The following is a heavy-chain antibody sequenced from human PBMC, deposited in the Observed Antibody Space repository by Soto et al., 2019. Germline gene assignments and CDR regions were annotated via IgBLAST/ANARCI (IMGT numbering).Heavy chain of an antibody. CDR3: AKDPFITIVRGVRSFDY. CDR1: GFTFSSYA. D-gene: IGHD3-10*01. V-gene: IGHV3-23*01. CDR2: ISGSGGST. Sequence: EVQLLESGGGLVQPGGSLRLSCAASGFTFSSYAMSWVRQAPGKGLEWVSAISGSGGSTYYADSVKGRFTISRDNSKNTLYLQMNSLRAEDTAVYYCAKDPFITIVRGVRSFDYWGQGTLVTVSS. J-gene: IGHJ4*02.